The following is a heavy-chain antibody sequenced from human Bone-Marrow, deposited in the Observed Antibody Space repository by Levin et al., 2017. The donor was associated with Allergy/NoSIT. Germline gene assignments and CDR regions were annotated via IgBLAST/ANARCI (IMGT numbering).Heavy chain of an antibody. J-gene: IGHJ4*02. V-gene: IGHV1-18*01. Sequence: EASVKVSCKTSGYSFSNYGISWVRQAPGQGLEWMGWISGYDDSTSVAQKFQGRVSMTTETSTSTAYMELGSLRSDDTAFYYCARVRLYDVLSQYYFDHWVMGTLVTVSS. D-gene: IGHD3-16*01. CDR3: ARVRLYDVLSQYYFDH. CDR1: GYSFSNYG. CDR2: ISGYDDST.